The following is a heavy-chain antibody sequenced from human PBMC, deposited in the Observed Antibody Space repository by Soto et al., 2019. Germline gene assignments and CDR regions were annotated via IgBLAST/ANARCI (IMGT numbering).Heavy chain of an antibody. CDR3: ASRLTLATTTGDAFDL. D-gene: IGHD4-17*01. Sequence: QVQLQESGPGLVKPSETLSLTCTVSSGSIINYYWSWIRQPPGKGLEWIGFIYYSGSTNYNASLTRRATTSVDTARQQLSLKLTSVNSADTAFYYCASRLTLATTTGDAFDLWGQGTMVTVSS. CDR2: IYYSGST. V-gene: IGHV4-59*01. J-gene: IGHJ3*01. CDR1: SGSIINYY.